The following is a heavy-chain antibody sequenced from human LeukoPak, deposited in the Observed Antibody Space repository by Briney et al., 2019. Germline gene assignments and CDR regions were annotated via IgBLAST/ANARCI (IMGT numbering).Heavy chain of an antibody. V-gene: IGHV4-34*01. J-gene: IGHJ6*03. D-gene: IGHD3-10*01. CDR2: TSHSGST. CDR3: ARTYYYGSGSYYPPYYYYYMDV. CDR1: GGSFSNYY. Sequence: SETLSLTCAVYGGSFSNYYWSWIRQSPGKGLEWIGETSHSGSTKYNPSLKSRVTISLDTSKNQFSLKLSSVTAADTAVYYCARTYYYGSGSYYPPYYYYYMDVWGKGTTVTISS.